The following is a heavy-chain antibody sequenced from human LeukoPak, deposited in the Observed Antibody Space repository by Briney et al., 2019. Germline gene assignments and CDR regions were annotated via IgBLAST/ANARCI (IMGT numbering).Heavy chain of an antibody. CDR2: ISWDGGST. V-gene: IGHV3-43D*04. CDR1: GFTFDDYA. J-gene: IGHJ1*01. D-gene: IGHD2-8*01. CDR3: AKDITHDRMADQYFQH. Sequence: GGSLRLSCAASGFTFDDYAMHWVRQAPGKGLEWVSLISWDGGSTYYADSVKGRFTISRDNSKNSLYLQMNSLRAEDTALYYCAKDITHDRMADQYFQHWGQGTLVTASS.